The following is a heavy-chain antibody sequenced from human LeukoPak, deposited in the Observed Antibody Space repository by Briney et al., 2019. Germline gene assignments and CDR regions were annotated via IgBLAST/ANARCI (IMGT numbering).Heavy chain of an antibody. Sequence: SETLSLTCTVSGGSNSSSSYYWGWIRQPPGKGLEGIGSIYYSGSTYYNPSLKSRVTISVDTSKNQFSLKLSSVTAADTAVYYCARKLAVAGLNSYYYYYMDVWGKGTTVTVSS. CDR2: IYYSGST. J-gene: IGHJ6*03. CDR1: GGSNSSSSYY. V-gene: IGHV4-39*07. CDR3: ARKLAVAGLNSYYYYYMDV. D-gene: IGHD6-19*01.